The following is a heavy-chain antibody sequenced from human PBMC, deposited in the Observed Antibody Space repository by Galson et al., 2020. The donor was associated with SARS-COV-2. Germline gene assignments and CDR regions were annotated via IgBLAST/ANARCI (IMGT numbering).Heavy chain of an antibody. D-gene: IGHD6-13*01. J-gene: IGHJ4*02. CDR2: ISSSGSTI. Sequence: GGSLRLSSTASGFTFSDYYMSWIRQAPGKGLEWVSYISSSGSTIYYADSVKGRFTISRDNAKNSLYLQMNSLRAEDTAVYYCARLTAGYSSSWHFDYWGQGTLVTVSS. CDR1: GFTFSDYY. V-gene: IGHV3-11*01. CDR3: ARLTAGYSSSWHFDY.